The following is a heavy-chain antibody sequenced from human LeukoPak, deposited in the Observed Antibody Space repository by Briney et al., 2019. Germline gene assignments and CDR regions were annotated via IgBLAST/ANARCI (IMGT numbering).Heavy chain of an antibody. V-gene: IGHV4-4*07. CDR2: IYTSGST. CDR1: GGSISSYY. D-gene: IGHD6-19*01. Sequence: SETLSLTCTVSGGSISSYYWSWIRQPAGKGLEWIGRIYTSGSTNYNPSLKSRVTMTVDTSKNQFSLKLSSVTAADTAVYYCARMGSSGLYEENWFDPWGQGTLVTVSS. J-gene: IGHJ5*02. CDR3: ARMGSSGLYEENWFDP.